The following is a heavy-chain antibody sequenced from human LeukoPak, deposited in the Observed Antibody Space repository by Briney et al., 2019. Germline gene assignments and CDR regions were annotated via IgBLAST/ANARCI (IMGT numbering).Heavy chain of an antibody. CDR2: IYYSGST. CDR1: GGSINSGGYY. V-gene: IGHV4-31*03. CDR3: ARMSETRNDYGDSYYFDY. Sequence: SETLSLTCTVSGGSINSGGYYWPWIRQHPGKGLEWIGYIYYSGSTYYNPSLKSRVTISLDTSRTRFSLNLSFVTAADTAVYYCARMSETRNDYGDSYYFDYWGQGTLVTVSS. D-gene: IGHD4-17*01. J-gene: IGHJ4*02.